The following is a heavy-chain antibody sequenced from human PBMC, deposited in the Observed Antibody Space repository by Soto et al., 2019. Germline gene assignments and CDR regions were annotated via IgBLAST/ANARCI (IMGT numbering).Heavy chain of an antibody. CDR3: ATLWFGEADY. CDR2: IYYSGST. J-gene: IGHJ4*02. D-gene: IGHD3-10*01. Sequence: QLQLQESGPGLLKPSETLSLTCTVSGGSMSTSYYWGWIRQPPGKGLEWIGSIYYSGSTYYNPSLKSRVTISVNTSKNQFPLKLTSVPAADTSVYYCATLWFGEADYWGQGTLVTVSS. CDR1: GGSMSTSYY. V-gene: IGHV4-39*01.